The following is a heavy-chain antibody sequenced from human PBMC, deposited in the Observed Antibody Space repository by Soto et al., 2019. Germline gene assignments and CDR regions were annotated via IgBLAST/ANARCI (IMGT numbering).Heavy chain of an antibody. V-gene: IGHV1-18*01. CDR3: ARVYYDSSGFYHEDH. D-gene: IGHD3-22*01. Sequence: QVKLVQSGAEVKKPGASVMVSCQASGYGFNNYLISWVRQAPGQGPEWVGWISADNGNTNYGQKFLGRVTMTTDTSTSTAYMDLRSLRSDDTAVYYCARVYYDSSGFYHEDHWGQGTLVTVSS. J-gene: IGHJ1*01. CDR1: GYGFNNYL. CDR2: ISADNGNT.